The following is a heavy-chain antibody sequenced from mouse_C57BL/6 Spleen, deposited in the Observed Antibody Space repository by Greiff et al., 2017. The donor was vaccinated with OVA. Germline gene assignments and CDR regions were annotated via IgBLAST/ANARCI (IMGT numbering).Heavy chain of an antibody. CDR1: GYTFTNYW. CDR3: ARATTPVGGYFDA. D-gene: IGHD1-1*01. Sequence: QVQLQQSGAELVRPGTSVKMSCKASGYTFTNYWIGWAKQRPGHGLEWIGDIYPGGGYTNYNEKFKGKATLTADKSSSTAYMQFSSLTSEDSAIYYCARATTPVGGYFDAWGTGTTVTVSS. CDR2: IYPGGGYT. J-gene: IGHJ1*03. V-gene: IGHV1-63*01.